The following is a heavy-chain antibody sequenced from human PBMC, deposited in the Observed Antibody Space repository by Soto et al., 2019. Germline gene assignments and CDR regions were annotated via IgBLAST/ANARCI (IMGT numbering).Heavy chain of an antibody. Sequence: GESLKISCKGSGYSFTSYWIGWVRQMPGKGLEWMGIIYPGDSDTRYSPSFQGQVTISADKSISTAYLQWSSLKASDTAMYYCARHLVVPAALKNWFDPWGQGTRVTVSS. V-gene: IGHV5-51*01. CDR3: ARHLVVPAALKNWFDP. CDR1: GYSFTSYW. CDR2: IYPGDSDT. J-gene: IGHJ5*02. D-gene: IGHD2-2*01.